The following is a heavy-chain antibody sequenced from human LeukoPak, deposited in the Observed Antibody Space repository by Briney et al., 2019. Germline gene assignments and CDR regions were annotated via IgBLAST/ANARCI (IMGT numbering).Heavy chain of an antibody. D-gene: IGHD5-18*01. CDR1: GASMSNYY. V-gene: IGHV4-39*07. Sequence: PSETLSLTCNVSGASMSNYYWVWIRQPPGEGLEWIGSIYHSGTTYSGSTYYNPSLKSRVTISLDTSKNQFSLKVGSMTAADTAVYYCARAGGYGLIDYWGQGTMVTVSS. J-gene: IGHJ4*02. CDR3: ARAGGYGLIDY. CDR2: IYHSGTTYSGST.